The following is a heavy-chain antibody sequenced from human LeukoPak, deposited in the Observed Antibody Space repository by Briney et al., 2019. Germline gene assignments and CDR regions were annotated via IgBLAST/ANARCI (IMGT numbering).Heavy chain of an antibody. J-gene: IGHJ5*02. CDR3: AKDFQDIVVVPAADNWFDP. Sequence: GGSLRLSCAASGFTFSSYGMHWVRQAPGKGQERVAFIRYDGSNKYYADSVKGRFTISRDNSKNTLYLQMNSLRAEDTAVYYCAKDFQDIVVVPAADNWFDPWGQGTLVTVSS. V-gene: IGHV3-30*02. D-gene: IGHD2-2*01. CDR2: IRYDGSNK. CDR1: GFTFSSYG.